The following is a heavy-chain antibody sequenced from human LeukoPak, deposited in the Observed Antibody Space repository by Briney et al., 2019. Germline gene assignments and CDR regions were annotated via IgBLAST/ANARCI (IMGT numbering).Heavy chain of an antibody. CDR1: GGSISSGSYY. CDR2: IYTSGST. Sequence: SETLSLTCTVSGGSISSGSYYWSWIRQPAGTGLEWIGRIYTSGSTNYNPSLKSRVTISVDTSKNQFSLKLSSVTAADTAVYYCARGRITMVRGVIWDNWFDPWGQGTLVTVSS. CDR3: ARGRITMVRGVIWDNWFDP. J-gene: IGHJ5*02. D-gene: IGHD3-10*01. V-gene: IGHV4-61*02.